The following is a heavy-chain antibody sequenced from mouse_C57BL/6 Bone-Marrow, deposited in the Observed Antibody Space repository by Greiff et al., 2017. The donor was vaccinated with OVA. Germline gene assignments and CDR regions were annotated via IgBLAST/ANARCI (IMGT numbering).Heavy chain of an antibody. Sequence: DVMLVESGGGLVKPGGSLKLSCAASGFTFSDYGMHWVRQAPEKGLEWVAYISSGSSTIYYADTVKGRFTITRDNAKNPLFLQMTSLRSEDTAMYYCARGGWLRRSYFDYWGQGTTLTVSS. CDR2: ISSGSSTI. CDR1: GFTFSDYG. CDR3: ARGGWLRRSYFDY. D-gene: IGHD2-2*01. V-gene: IGHV5-17*01. J-gene: IGHJ2*01.